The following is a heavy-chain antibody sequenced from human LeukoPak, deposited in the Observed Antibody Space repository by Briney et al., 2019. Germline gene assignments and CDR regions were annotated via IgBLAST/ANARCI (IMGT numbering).Heavy chain of an antibody. J-gene: IGHJ1*01. CDR1: GFTFSSYA. D-gene: IGHD6-13*01. V-gene: IGHV3-23*01. CDR2: ISSTGGNT. CDR3: AKFKPGYSSSWYQH. Sequence: GGSLRLSCTVSGFTFSSYAMSWVRQAPGKGLEWVSAISSTGGNTYHADSVKGRFTISRDNSKNTLYLQMNSLRVEDTAVYYCAKFKPGYSSSWYQHWGQGTLVTVSS.